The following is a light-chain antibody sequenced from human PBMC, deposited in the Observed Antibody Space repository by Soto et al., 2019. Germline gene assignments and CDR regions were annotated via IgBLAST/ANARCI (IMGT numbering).Light chain of an antibody. Sequence: DIQMTQSPSSLSASVGDRVTITCRASQSISSYLNWYQQKPGKAPNLLIYAASSLQGGVPSKFSGSGSGTDFTLTISSLQPEYFPTYYCQQSYSSPFTFGPGTKVDIK. CDR2: AAS. J-gene: IGKJ3*01. CDR1: QSISSY. V-gene: IGKV1-39*01. CDR3: QQSYSSPFT.